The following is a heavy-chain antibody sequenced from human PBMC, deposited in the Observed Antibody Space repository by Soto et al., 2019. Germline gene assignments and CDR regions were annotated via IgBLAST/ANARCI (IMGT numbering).Heavy chain of an antibody. Sequence: PSETLSLTCTVSGGSISSGGYYWSWIRQHPGKGLEWIGYIYYSGSTYYNPSLKSRVTISVDTSKNQFSLKLSSVTAADTAVYYCARDKRVRRVRGVIENWFDPWGQGTLVTVSS. D-gene: IGHD3-10*01. CDR3: ARDKRVRRVRGVIENWFDP. CDR1: GGSISSGGYY. V-gene: IGHV4-31*03. J-gene: IGHJ5*02. CDR2: IYYSGST.